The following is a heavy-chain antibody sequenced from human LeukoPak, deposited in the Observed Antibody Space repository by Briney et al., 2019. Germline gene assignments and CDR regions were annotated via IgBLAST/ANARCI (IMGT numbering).Heavy chain of an antibody. CDR1: GFTFSSYW. CDR3: AANIAVAATGHYAFDI. CDR2: INQDGSDK. J-gene: IGHJ3*02. Sequence: PGGSLRLSCAASGFTFSSYWMSWVRQAPGKGLEWVANINQDGSDKYYVDSVKGRFTISRDNAKNSLYLQMNSLRAEDTAVYYCAANIAVAATGHYAFDIWGQGTMVTVSS. V-gene: IGHV3-7*01. D-gene: IGHD6-19*01.